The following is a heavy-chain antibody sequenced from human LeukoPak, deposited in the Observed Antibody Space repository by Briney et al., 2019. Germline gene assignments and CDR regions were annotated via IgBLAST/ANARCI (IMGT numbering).Heavy chain of an antibody. CDR1: GYTFTGYY. CDR2: INANTGGT. D-gene: IGHD7-27*01. CDR3: ARGGPSRGTGFYYFDY. Sequence: ASVKVSCKASGYTFTGYYMHWVRQAPGQGLEWMGWINANTGGTNYAQKFQGRVAMTRDTSISTAYMELSGLKSDDTAVYYCARGGPSRGTGFYYFDYWGQGTLVTVSS. J-gene: IGHJ4*02. V-gene: IGHV1-2*02.